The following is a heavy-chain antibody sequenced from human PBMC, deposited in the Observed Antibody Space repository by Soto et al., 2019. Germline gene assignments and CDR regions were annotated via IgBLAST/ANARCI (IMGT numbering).Heavy chain of an antibody. CDR3: ARAQNYYDSSGYQGAFDI. CDR1: GCSISSLVYS. D-gene: IGHD3-22*01. J-gene: IGHJ3*02. V-gene: IGHV4-30-2*01. Sequence: PSETLCLTCALYGCSISSLVYSWRWIRQPPGKGLEWIGYIYHSGSTYYNPSLKSRVTISVDRSKNQFSLKLSSVTAADTAVYYCARAQNYYDSSGYQGAFDIWGQGTMV. CDR2: IYHSGST.